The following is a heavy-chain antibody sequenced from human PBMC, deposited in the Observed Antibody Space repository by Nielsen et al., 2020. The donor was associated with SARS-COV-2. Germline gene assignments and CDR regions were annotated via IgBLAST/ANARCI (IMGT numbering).Heavy chain of an antibody. J-gene: IGHJ4*02. Sequence: GESLKISCAASGFTVSSNYMSWVRQAPGKGLEWVSSISSSSSYIYYADSVTGRFTISRDNAKNSLYLQMNSLRAEDTAVYFCARDAHFDILTGYYSDWGQGTLVTVSS. CDR2: ISSSSSYI. D-gene: IGHD3-9*01. V-gene: IGHV3-21*01. CDR3: ARDAHFDILTGYYSD. CDR1: GFTVSSNY.